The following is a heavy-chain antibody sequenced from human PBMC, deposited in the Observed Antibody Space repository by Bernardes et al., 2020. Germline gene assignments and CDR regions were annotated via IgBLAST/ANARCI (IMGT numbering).Heavy chain of an antibody. J-gene: IGHJ4*02. CDR3: ARSGGAASTEARRCDS. CDR2: ISHNGST. Sequence: SETLSLTCAVSGGSFSDYYWSWFRQSPGKTLEWIGYISHNGSTNHNPSPKSRVTPSIDNSTNQFPVSMTTMTDADKAVYFCARSGGAASTEARRCDSWGQGILVTVSS. V-gene: IGHV4-34*01. D-gene: IGHD6-6*01. CDR1: GGSFSDYY.